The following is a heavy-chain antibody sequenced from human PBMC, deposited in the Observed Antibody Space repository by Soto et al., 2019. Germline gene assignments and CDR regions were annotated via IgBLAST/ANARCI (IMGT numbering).Heavy chain of an antibody. CDR3: ARMGSGSYYNAFSWFDP. J-gene: IGHJ5*02. Sequence: SVTMSLTCTVAGGSIINYYWSWIRQTTGKGLEWIGYIYYSGSTNYNPSLKSRVTISVDTSKNQFSLKLSSVTAADTAVYYCARMGSGSYYNAFSWFDPWGQGTLVTVSS. CDR2: IYYSGST. D-gene: IGHD3-10*01. CDR1: GGSIINYY. V-gene: IGHV4-59*01.